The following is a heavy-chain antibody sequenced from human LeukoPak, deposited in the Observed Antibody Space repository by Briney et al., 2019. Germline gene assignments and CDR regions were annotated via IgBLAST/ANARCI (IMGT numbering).Heavy chain of an antibody. Sequence: GRTLRLSCTSSGLTHRIYSFNWVRQAPGKALEWVSTISSGSDYIYYADSVGGRFTIPRDNAEHSLYLQMNSLRAEDTAVYYCTRDLRLGAGQGFDYWGQGTLVTVSS. V-gene: IGHV3-21*01. CDR1: GLTHRIYS. J-gene: IGHJ4*02. D-gene: IGHD1-26*01. CDR2: ISSGSDYI. CDR3: TRDLRLGAGQGFDY.